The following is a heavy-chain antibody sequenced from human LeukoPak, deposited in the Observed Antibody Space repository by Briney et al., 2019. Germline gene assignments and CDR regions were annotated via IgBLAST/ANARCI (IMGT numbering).Heavy chain of an antibody. Sequence: GASVKVSCKASGGTFSSYAISWVRQAPGQGLEWMGGIIPIFGTANYARKFQGRVTITTDESTSTAYMELSSLRSEDTAVYYCARDRQQYQLLTDAFDIWGQGTMVTVSS. CDR1: GGTFSSYA. D-gene: IGHD2-2*01. V-gene: IGHV1-69*05. CDR3: ARDRQQYQLLTDAFDI. CDR2: IIPIFGTA. J-gene: IGHJ3*02.